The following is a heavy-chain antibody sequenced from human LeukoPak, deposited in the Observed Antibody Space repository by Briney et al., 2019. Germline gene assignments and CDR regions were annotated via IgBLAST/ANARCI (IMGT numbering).Heavy chain of an antibody. J-gene: IGHJ3*02. CDR3: ARVRGDTAMVDDAFDI. CDR1: GYTFTSYY. D-gene: IGHD5-18*01. Sequence: ASVKVSYKASGYTFTSYYMHWVRQAPGQGLEWMGIINPSGGSTSYAQKFQGRVTMTRDTSTSTVYMELSSLRSEDTAVYYCARVRGDTAMVDDAFDIWGQGTMVTVSS. V-gene: IGHV1-46*01. CDR2: INPSGGST.